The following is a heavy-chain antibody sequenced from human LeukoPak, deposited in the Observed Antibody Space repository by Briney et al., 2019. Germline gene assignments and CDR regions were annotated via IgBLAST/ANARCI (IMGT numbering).Heavy chain of an antibody. J-gene: IGHJ4*02. Sequence: SSETLSLTCTVSGGSISSYYWSWIRQPAGKGLEWIGRIYTSGSTNYNPSLKSRVTMSVDTSKNQFSLKLSSVTAADTAVYYCARHEDVLGSYYDPLGYWGQGTLVTVSS. CDR2: IYTSGST. D-gene: IGHD1-26*01. CDR3: ARHEDVLGSYYDPLGY. V-gene: IGHV4-4*07. CDR1: GGSISSYY.